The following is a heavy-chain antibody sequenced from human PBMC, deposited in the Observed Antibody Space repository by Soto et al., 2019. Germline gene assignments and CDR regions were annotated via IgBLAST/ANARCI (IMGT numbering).Heavy chain of an antibody. CDR3: AHRLGVAMAGTSLAFDN. Sequence: DSGPTLVNPTQTLTLTCTFSGFSLSTNGVGVAWIRQPPGKALEWLALIYANDDKRYTPSLRNRVTITKDTSKSQVVLTVTNMEPADTGTYFCAHRLGVAMAGTSLAFDNWGQGVVVTVSS. CDR2: IYANDDK. J-gene: IGHJ4*02. CDR1: GFSLSTNGVG. D-gene: IGHD6-19*01. V-gene: IGHV2-5*01.